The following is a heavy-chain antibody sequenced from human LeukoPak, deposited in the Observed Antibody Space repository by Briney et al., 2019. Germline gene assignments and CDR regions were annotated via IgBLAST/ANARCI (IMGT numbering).Heavy chain of an antibody. V-gene: IGHV3-21*01. CDR1: GFTFSSYS. D-gene: IGHD2-15*01. J-gene: IGHJ5*02. CDR2: ISSSSSYI. CDR3: VLGGYCSGGSCYSIRNWFDP. Sequence: GGSLRLSCAASGFTFSSYSMNWVRQAPGKGLEWVSSISSSSSYIYYADSVKGRFTVSRDNAKNSLYLQMNSLRAEDTAVYYCVLGGYCSGGSCYSIRNWFDPWGQGTLVTVSS.